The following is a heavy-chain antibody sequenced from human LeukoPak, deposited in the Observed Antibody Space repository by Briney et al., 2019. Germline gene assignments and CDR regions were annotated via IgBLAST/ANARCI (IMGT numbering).Heavy chain of an antibody. CDR2: IYTCGST. CDR3: ARRVYLHDAFDI. D-gene: IGHD3-16*02. J-gene: IGHJ3*02. Sequence: SETLSLTCTVSGGSISSYYWSWIRQPPGKGLEWIGYIYTCGSTNYNPSLKSRVTISVDTSKNQFSLKLGSVTAADTAVYYCARRVYLHDAFDIWGQGTMVTVSS. CDR1: GGSISSYY. V-gene: IGHV4-4*09.